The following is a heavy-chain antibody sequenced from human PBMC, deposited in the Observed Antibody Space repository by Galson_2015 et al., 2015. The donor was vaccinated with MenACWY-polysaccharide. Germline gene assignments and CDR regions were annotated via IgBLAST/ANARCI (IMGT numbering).Heavy chain of an antibody. J-gene: IGHJ4*02. CDR3: AKESGSCSSNYCYGGIDH. CDR2: IICYRGSI. Sequence: SPTLPVPASGFTFHNSDLHCVLRGPGRGLQWVAVIICYRGSISYADSVKGRFTIYRDNSKNSLYLRMNSLSAEYTAFYYCAKESGSCSSNYCYGGIDHWGQGALVTVSP. CDR1: GFTFHNSD. V-gene: IGHV3-9*01. D-gene: IGHD2-2*01.